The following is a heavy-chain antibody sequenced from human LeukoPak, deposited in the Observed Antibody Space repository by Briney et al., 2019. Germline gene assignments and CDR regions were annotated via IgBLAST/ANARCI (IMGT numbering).Heavy chain of an antibody. CDR2: IVVGSGNT. Sequence: SVKVSCKASGFTFTRSAVQWVRQARGQRLEWIGGIVVGSGNTNYAQKFQERVTITRDMSTSTAYMELSSLRSEDTAVYYCAADTSANILTGYYISYYGMDVWGQGTAVTVSS. CDR1: GFTFTRSA. J-gene: IGHJ6*02. CDR3: AADTSANILTGYYISYYGMDV. V-gene: IGHV1-58*01. D-gene: IGHD3-9*01.